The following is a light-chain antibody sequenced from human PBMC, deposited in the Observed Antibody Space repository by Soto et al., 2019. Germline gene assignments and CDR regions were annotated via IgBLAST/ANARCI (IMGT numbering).Light chain of an antibody. CDR1: QTVNSY. CDR3: QQRGSWPRS. Sequence: DIVLTQSPATLSLSPGERATLSCRASQTVNSYLAWYQQRPGRTPRLLIYDASNRATDVPARFSGSGSGTEFTLTISSLEPDDFAVYYCQQRGSWPRSFGQGTKLEIK. J-gene: IGKJ2*01. V-gene: IGKV3-11*01. CDR2: DAS.